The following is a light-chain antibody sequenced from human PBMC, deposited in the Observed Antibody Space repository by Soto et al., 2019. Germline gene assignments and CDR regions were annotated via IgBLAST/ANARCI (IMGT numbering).Light chain of an antibody. V-gene: IGKV1-6*01. CDR3: LHDYNYPRT. J-gene: IGKJ1*01. CDR1: QGINND. Sequence: AIQMTQSPSSLSASVGDRVTMTCRASQGINNDLAWYQQKPGKAPKLLIYAASNLHSGVPSRFSGSGSGTDFALTISSLQPEDFATYFCLHDYNYPRTFGQGTKVE. CDR2: AAS.